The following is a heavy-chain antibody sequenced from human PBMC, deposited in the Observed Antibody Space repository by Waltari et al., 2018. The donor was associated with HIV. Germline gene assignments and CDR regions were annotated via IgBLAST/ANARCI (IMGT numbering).Heavy chain of an antibody. CDR3: ARGWRDGYNLGY. Sequence: QVQLQQWGAGLLKPSETLSLTCAVYGGSFSGYYWSWIRQPPGKGLEWIGEINHSGSTNYNPSLKSRVTISVDTSKNQFSLKLSSVTAADTAVYYCARGWRDGYNLGYWGQGTLVTVSS. D-gene: IGHD5-12*01. CDR1: GGSFSGYY. CDR2: INHSGST. J-gene: IGHJ4*02. V-gene: IGHV4-34*01.